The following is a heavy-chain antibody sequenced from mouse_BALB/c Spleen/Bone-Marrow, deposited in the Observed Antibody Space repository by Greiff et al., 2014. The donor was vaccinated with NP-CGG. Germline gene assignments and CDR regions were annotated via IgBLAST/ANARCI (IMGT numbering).Heavy chain of an antibody. D-gene: IGHD4-1*01. CDR1: GYAFSSYW. V-gene: IGHV1-80*01. J-gene: IGHJ2*01. CDR2: IYPGDGDT. CDR3: ARVRNWADY. Sequence: QVQLQQPGAELVRPGSSVKISCKASGYAFSSYWMNWVKQRPGQGLGWIGQIYPGDGDTNYNGKFKGKATLTADKSSSTAYMQLSSLTSEDSAVYFCARVRNWADYWGQGTTLTVSS.